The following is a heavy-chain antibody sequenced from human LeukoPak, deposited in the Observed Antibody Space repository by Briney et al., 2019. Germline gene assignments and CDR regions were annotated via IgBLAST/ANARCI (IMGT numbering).Heavy chain of an antibody. CDR1: GGSISSSSYY. D-gene: IGHD4-17*01. CDR2: IYYSGST. Sequence: SSETLSLTRTVSGGSISSSSYYWGWIRQPPGEGLEWIGSIYYSGSTYYNPSLKSRVTISVDTSKNQFSLKLSSVTAADTAVYYCARGHGDYFDYWGQGTLVTVSS. J-gene: IGHJ4*02. CDR3: ARGHGDYFDY. V-gene: IGHV4-39*07.